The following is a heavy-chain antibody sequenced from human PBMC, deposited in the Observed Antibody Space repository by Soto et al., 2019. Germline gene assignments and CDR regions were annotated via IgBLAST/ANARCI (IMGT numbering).Heavy chain of an antibody. CDR3: AREGSSPQSGYYYYYGMDV. V-gene: IGHV1-18*04. CDR1: GYTFTSYG. D-gene: IGHD6-13*01. CDR2: ISAYNGNT. Sequence: VASVKVSCKASGYTFTSYGISWVRQAPGQGLEWMGWISAYNGNTNYAQKLQGRVTMTTDTSTSTAYMELRSLRSDDTAVYYCAREGSSPQSGYYYYYGMDVWGQGTTVTVS. J-gene: IGHJ6*02.